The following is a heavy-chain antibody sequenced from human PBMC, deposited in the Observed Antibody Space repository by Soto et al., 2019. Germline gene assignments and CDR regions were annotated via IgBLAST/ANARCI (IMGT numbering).Heavy chain of an antibody. Sequence: SGTLSLTCAVSGDAISSNNWWTWVRQPPGKGPEWIGEIHHSGSTNYNPSLKSRVTISIDKSKNQFSLNLSSVTAADTAMYYCATFRSVHYPPNSFDFWGPATMRTVSS. CDR1: GDAISSNNW. CDR3: ATFRSVHYPPNSFDF. CDR2: IHHSGST. D-gene: IGHD3-22*01. J-gene: IGHJ3*01. V-gene: IGHV4-4*02.